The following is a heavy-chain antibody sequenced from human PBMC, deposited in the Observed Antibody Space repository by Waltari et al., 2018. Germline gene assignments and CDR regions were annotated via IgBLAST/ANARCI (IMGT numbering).Heavy chain of an antibody. CDR2: ISHMGRT. Sequence: QVRLEQWGAGLLKPSETLSLTCAVYGGSLNNRYWSWSRQSPGKGLEWLGEISHMGRTHYNPYLKSRVIISVVTSKSQFSLILTSVNAADTAVYYCARGGSTPMIIAYWGQGTQVTVSS. V-gene: IGHV4-34*02. J-gene: IGHJ4*02. D-gene: IGHD3-16*01. CDR1: GGSLNNRY. CDR3: ARGGSTPMIIAY.